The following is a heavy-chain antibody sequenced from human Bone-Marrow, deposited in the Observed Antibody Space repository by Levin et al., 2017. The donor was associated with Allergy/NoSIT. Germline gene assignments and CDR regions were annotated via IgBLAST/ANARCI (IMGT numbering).Heavy chain of an antibody. CDR3: ARGPLPFY. CDR1: GGSFSGYY. J-gene: IGHJ4*02. Sequence: SQTLSLTCAVYGGSFSGYYWSWIRQPPGKGLEWIGEINHSGSTNYNPSLKSRVTISVDTSKNQFSLKLSSVTAADTAVYYCARGPLPFYWGQGTLVTVSS. V-gene: IGHV4-34*01. CDR2: INHSGST.